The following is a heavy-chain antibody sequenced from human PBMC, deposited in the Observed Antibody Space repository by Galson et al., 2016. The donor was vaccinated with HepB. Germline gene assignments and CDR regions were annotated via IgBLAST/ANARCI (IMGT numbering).Heavy chain of an antibody. Sequence: SLRLSCAASGFTFSRNGMHWVRQAPGKGLEWVAVIWYDGSNKYHADSVKGRFTTSRDNSKNTLYLQMNSLRAEDTAVYYCASEAPILAPTLDYWGQGTLVTVSS. V-gene: IGHV3-33*01. J-gene: IGHJ4*02. D-gene: IGHD2/OR15-2a*01. CDR1: GFTFSRNG. CDR3: ASEAPILAPTLDY. CDR2: IWYDGSNK.